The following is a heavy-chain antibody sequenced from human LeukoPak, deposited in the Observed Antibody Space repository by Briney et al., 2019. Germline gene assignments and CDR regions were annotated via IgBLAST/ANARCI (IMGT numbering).Heavy chain of an antibody. CDR2: IYPSDSET. V-gene: IGHV5-51*01. CDR1: GYSFTSYW. J-gene: IGHJ4*02. D-gene: IGHD1-26*01. CDR3: ARCVGATPLDY. Sequence: GEALKISCKGSGYSFTSYWIAWVRQMPGKGLEWMGIIYPSDSETTYSPSFQGQVTISADKSISTAYLQWSSLTASDTAMYYCARCVGATPLDYWGQGTAVTVSS.